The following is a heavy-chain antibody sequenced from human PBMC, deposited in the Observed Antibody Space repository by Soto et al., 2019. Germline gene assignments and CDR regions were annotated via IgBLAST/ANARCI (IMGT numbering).Heavy chain of an antibody. CDR1: GGSISSYY. V-gene: IGHV4-59*08. D-gene: IGHD2-21*01. CDR2: IYYSGST. CDR3: ARLTSSLFPNFDF. Sequence: PSETLSLTCNVSGGSISSYYWSWIRQPPGKGLEWIGFIYYSGSTDYNPSLKSRASVSIDTSKNQFSLNLASVTAADTAVYYCARLTSSLFPNFDFWGQGTLVTVSS. J-gene: IGHJ4*02.